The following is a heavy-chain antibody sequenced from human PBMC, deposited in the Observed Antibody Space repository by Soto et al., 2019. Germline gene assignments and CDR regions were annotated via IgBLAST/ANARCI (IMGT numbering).Heavy chain of an antibody. CDR2: IFPSDSDT. CDR3: ARKDKSGYFDWFDP. Sequence: PGESLKISCRTSGYRFTSYWIAWVRQMPGKGLEWMGIIFPSDSDTRYSPSFQGQVTISADRSTSTVFLQWASLKASDTAVYFCARKDKSGYFDWFDPWGQGTLVTVSS. J-gene: IGHJ5*02. D-gene: IGHD3-22*01. V-gene: IGHV5-51*01. CDR1: GYRFTSYW.